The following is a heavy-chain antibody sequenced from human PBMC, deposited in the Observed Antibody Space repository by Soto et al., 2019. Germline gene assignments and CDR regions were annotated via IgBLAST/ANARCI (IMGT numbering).Heavy chain of an antibody. Sequence: PAETLSPTCTVSGGSISSSSYYWCWIRQPPGKGLEWIGSIYYSGSTYYNPSLKSRVTISVDTSKNQFSLKLSSVTAADTAVYYCARLEYMAHDYWGQGTLVTVSS. D-gene: IGHD6-6*01. J-gene: IGHJ4*02. CDR1: GGSISSSSYY. V-gene: IGHV4-39*01. CDR2: IYYSGST. CDR3: ARLEYMAHDY.